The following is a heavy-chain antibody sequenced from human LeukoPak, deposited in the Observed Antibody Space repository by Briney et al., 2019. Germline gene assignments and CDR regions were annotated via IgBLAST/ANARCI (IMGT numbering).Heavy chain of an antibody. CDR3: AREDVVVPAAMFGY. V-gene: IGHV3-30-3*01. Sequence: PGGSLRLSCAASGFTFSSYAMHWVRQAPGKGLEWVAVISYDGSNKYYADSVKGRFTISRDNSKNTLYLQMNSLRAEDTAVYYCAREDVVVPAAMFGYWGQGTLVTVSS. D-gene: IGHD2-2*01. CDR1: GFTFSSYA. CDR2: ISYDGSNK. J-gene: IGHJ4*02.